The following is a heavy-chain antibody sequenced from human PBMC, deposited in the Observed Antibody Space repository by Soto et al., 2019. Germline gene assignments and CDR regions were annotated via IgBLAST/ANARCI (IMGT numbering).Heavy chain of an antibody. D-gene: IGHD3-22*01. V-gene: IGHV1-18*04. CDR2: ISAYNGNT. CDR1: GYTFTSYG. J-gene: IGHJ4*02. CDR3: AREGYYYDSSGYSHFDY. Sequence: ASVKVSCKASGYTFTSYGISWVRQAPGQGLEWMGWISAYNGNTNYAQKLQGRVTVTTDTSTSTAYMELRSLRSDDTAVYYCAREGYYYDSSGYSHFDYWGQGTLVTVSS.